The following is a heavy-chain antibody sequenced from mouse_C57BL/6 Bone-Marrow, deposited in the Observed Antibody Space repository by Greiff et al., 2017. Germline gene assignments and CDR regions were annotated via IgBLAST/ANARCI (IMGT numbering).Heavy chain of an antibody. D-gene: IGHD1-1*01. V-gene: IGHV1-69*01. Sequence: QVQLQQPGAELVMPGASVKMSCKASGYTFTSYWMNWVKQRPGQGLEWIGEIDPADGYTNYNQKFKGKATLTVDKSSSTAYMQLSSLTSEDSAVXSVSSGAYYYGSSPPWFAYWGQGTLVTVSA. CDR1: GYTFTSYW. J-gene: IGHJ3*01. CDR3: SSGAYYYGSSPPWFAY. CDR2: IDPADGYT.